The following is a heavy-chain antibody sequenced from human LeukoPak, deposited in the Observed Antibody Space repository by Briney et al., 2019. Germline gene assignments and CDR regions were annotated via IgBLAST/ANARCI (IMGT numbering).Heavy chain of an antibody. J-gene: IGHJ2*01. Sequence: SETLSLTCSVSGGSMFSYYWNWIRQSPGKGLEWIGYIYSNGITNYSPSLRSRGTISFATSRNQFSLRLTYVTAADTAIYYWARRAYYDSSGYHPTSGYFDLWGRGTLVTVSS. D-gene: IGHD3-22*01. V-gene: IGHV4-4*08. CDR2: IYSNGIT. CDR1: GGSMFSYY. CDR3: ARRAYYDSSGYHPTSGYFDL.